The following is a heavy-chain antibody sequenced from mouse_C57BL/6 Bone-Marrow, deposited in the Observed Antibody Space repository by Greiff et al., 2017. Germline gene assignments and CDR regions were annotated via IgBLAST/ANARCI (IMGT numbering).Heavy chain of an antibody. CDR1: GFTFSSYG. V-gene: IGHV5-6*01. J-gene: IGHJ3*01. CDR3: ARQGVYDGYDGVAY. CDR2: ISSGGSYT. Sequence: EVNVVESGGDLVKPGGSLKLSCAASGFTFSSYGMSWVRQTPDKRLEWVATISSGGSYTYYPDSVKGRFTISRDNAKNTLYLQMSSRKSEDTAMYYWARQGVYDGYDGVAYWGQGTLVTVSA. D-gene: IGHD2-2*01.